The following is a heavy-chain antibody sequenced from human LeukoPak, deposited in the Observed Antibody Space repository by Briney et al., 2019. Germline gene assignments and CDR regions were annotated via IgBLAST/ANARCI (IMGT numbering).Heavy chain of an antibody. Sequence: GGSLRLSRAASGFTFSSFVMHWVRQAPGKGLEWVAVISYDGTNKYYADSVKGRFTISRDNSKNSLYLQMNSLRAEDTAVYYCAKNYGDYPSYYYYYMDVWGKGTTVTVSS. CDR2: ISYDGTNK. CDR1: GFTFSSFV. V-gene: IGHV3-30*18. J-gene: IGHJ6*03. D-gene: IGHD4-17*01. CDR3: AKNYGDYPSYYYYYMDV.